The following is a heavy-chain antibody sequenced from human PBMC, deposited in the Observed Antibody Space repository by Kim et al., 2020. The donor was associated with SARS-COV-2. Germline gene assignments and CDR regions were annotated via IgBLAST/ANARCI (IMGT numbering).Heavy chain of an antibody. CDR2: MNPNSGNT. D-gene: IGHD4-17*01. CDR1: GYTFTSYD. V-gene: IGHV1-8*01. Sequence: ASVKVSCKSSGYTFTSYDINWVRQATGQGLEWMGWMNPNSGNTGYAQKFQGRVTMTRNTSISTAYMELSSLRSEDTAVYYCAIDYGDYGDAFDIWGQGTMVTVSS. CDR3: AIDYGDYGDAFDI. J-gene: IGHJ3*02.